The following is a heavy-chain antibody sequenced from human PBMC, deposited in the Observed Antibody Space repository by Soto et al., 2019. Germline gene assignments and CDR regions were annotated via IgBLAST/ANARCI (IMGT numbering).Heavy chain of an antibody. CDR1: GYTFTNYS. Sequence: ASVKVSCKASGYTFTNYSISWVRQAPGQGLEWMGWISGYNGNIKYAQKVQGRVTMTADTSTSTAYMELRSLRSDDTAVYYCARLYRDGYFFDYWGQGTLVTVSS. CDR3: ARLYRDGYFFDY. J-gene: IGHJ4*02. D-gene: IGHD2-21*01. CDR2: ISGYNGNI. V-gene: IGHV1-18*01.